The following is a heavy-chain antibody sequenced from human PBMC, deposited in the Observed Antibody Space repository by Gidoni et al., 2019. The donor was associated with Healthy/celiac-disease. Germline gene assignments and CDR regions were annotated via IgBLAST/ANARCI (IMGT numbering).Heavy chain of an antibody. CDR3: AKAATYYYDSGYDY. CDR2: ISYDGSNK. Sequence: QVQLVESGGGVVQPGRSLRLSCAASGFPFSSYGMHWVRQAPGKGLEWVAVISYDGSNKYYTDSVKGRFTISRDNSKNTLYLQMNSLRAEDTAVYYCAKAATYYYDSGYDYWGQGTLVTVSS. D-gene: IGHD3-22*01. J-gene: IGHJ4*02. CDR1: GFPFSSYG. V-gene: IGHV3-30*18.